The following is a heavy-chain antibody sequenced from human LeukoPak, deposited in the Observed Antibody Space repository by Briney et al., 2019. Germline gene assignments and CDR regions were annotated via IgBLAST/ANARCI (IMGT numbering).Heavy chain of an antibody. V-gene: IGHV3-15*01. CDR3: TTDIIVVVVAAQHDAFDI. J-gene: IGHJ3*02. CDR1: GFSFSNYA. CDR2: IKSKTDGGTT. D-gene: IGHD2-15*01. Sequence: GGSLRLSCAASGFSFSNYAMSWVRQAPGKGLEWVGRIKSKTDGGTTDYAAPVKGRFTISRDDSKNTLYLQMNSLKTEDTAVYYCTTDIIVVVVAAQHDAFDIWGQGTMVTVSS.